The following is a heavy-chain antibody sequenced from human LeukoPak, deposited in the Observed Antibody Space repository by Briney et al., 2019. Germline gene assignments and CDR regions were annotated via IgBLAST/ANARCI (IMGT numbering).Heavy chain of an antibody. Sequence: ASVKISCKVSGYTFTDYYMHWVQQAPGKGLEWMELVDPEDGETIYAEKFQGRVTITADTSTDTAYMELSSLRSEDTAVYYCATGPYLGYFDYWGQGTLVTVSS. CDR1: GYTFTDYY. CDR3: ATGPYLGYFDY. CDR2: VDPEDGET. J-gene: IGHJ4*02. V-gene: IGHV1-69-2*01. D-gene: IGHD3-3*01.